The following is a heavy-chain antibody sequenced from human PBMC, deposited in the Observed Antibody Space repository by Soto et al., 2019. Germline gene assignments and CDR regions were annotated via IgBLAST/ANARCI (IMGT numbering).Heavy chain of an antibody. Sequence: PGGSLRLSCAASGFTFSSYAMSWVRQAPGKGLEWVSGIYSGGSTYYADSVKGRFTISRDNSKNTVYLQMNSLRAEDTAAYYCAKQLWAETGTFDHWGQGTQVNVSS. CDR2: IYSGGST. D-gene: IGHD2-21*01. V-gene: IGHV3-23*03. J-gene: IGHJ4*02. CDR1: GFTFSSYA. CDR3: AKQLWAETGTFDH.